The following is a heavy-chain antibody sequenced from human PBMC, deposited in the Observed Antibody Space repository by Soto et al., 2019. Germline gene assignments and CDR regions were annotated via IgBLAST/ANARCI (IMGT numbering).Heavy chain of an antibody. V-gene: IGHV3-48*02. D-gene: IGHD4-17*01. CDR2: ISSGSGSI. J-gene: IGHJ6*02. CDR1: GFTFSSYS. Sequence: PGGSLRLSCAASGFTFSSYSMNWVRQAPGKGLEWVSYISSGSGSIYYADSVKGRFTISRDNAKNSLYLQMNSLRDEDTAVFYCARERLRSYYSAMDVWGQGTTVTVSS. CDR3: ARERLRSYYSAMDV.